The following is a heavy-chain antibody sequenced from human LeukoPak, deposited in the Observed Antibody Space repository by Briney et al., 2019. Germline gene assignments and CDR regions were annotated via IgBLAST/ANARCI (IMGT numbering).Heavy chain of an antibody. Sequence: GSLRLSCTASGFTFGDYAMSWFRQAPGKGLEWGGFIRSKAYGGTTEYAASVKARFTIPRADSKSIAYLQMNSLKTEDTAVYYCTRDWELSYYYDSSGYYYWGQGTLVTVSS. CDR1: GFTFGDYA. J-gene: IGHJ4*02. CDR2: IRSKAYGGTT. CDR3: TRDWELSYYYDSSGYYY. D-gene: IGHD3-22*01. V-gene: IGHV3-49*03.